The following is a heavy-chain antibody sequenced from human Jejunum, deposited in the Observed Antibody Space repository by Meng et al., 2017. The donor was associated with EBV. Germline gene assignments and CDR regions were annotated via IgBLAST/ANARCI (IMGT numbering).Heavy chain of an antibody. Sequence: QVPRVHVGAEGKKPGASVKVSCKVSGYSLTELSMHWVRQAPGKGLEWMGGFDPEDGETIYAQKFQGRVTMTEDTSTDTAYMELSSLRSEDTAVYYCATAHGFTIFGVAYYFDYWGQGTLVTVSS. CDR1: GYSLTELS. V-gene: IGHV1-24*01. CDR2: FDPEDGET. D-gene: IGHD3-3*01. CDR3: ATAHGFTIFGVAYYFDY. J-gene: IGHJ4*02.